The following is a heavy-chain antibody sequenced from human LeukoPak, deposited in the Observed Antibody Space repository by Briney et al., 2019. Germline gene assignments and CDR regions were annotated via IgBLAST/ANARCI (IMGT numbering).Heavy chain of an antibody. D-gene: IGHD2-21*02. Sequence: GGSLRLSCAASGFTVSSNYMSWVRQAPGKGLEWVSVIYSGGSTYYADSVKGRFTISRDNSKNTLYLQMNSLRAEDTAVYYCARVYCGGDCYSADYWFDPWGQGTLVTVSS. CDR3: ARVYCGGDCYSADYWFDP. J-gene: IGHJ5*02. CDR1: GFTVSSNY. CDR2: IYSGGST. V-gene: IGHV3-53*01.